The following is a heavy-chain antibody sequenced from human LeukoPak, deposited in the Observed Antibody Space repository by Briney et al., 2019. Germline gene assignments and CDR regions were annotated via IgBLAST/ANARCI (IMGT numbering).Heavy chain of an antibody. D-gene: IGHD4-17*01. J-gene: IGHJ2*01. CDR3: AKVLPDYGDYSYWYFDL. Sequence: GGSLRLSCAASGFTFSSYAMSWVRQAPGKGLEWVSAISGSGGSTYYADSVKGRFTISRDNSKNTLYLQMNSLRAEDTAVYYCAKVLPDYGDYSYWYFDLWGRGTLVTVSS. V-gene: IGHV3-23*01. CDR1: GFTFSSYA. CDR2: ISGSGGST.